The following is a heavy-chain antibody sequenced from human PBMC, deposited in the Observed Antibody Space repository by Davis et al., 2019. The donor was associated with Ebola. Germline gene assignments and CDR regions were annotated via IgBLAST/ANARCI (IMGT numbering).Heavy chain of an antibody. D-gene: IGHD6-6*01. CDR2: IYYSGST. Sequence: SETLSLTCTVSGGSISSYYWSWIRQPPGKGLEWIGYIYYSGSTNYNPSLKSRVTISVDTSKNQFSLKLSSVTAADTAVYYCARVGIAARRGYYYYGMDVWGKGTTVTVSS. V-gene: IGHV4-59*01. CDR1: GGSISSYY. J-gene: IGHJ6*04. CDR3: ARVGIAARRGYYYYGMDV.